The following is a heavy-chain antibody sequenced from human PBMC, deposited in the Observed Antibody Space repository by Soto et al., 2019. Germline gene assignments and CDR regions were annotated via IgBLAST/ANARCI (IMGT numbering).Heavy chain of an antibody. D-gene: IGHD6-13*01. Sequence: QVQLQESGPGLVQPSQTLSLTCTVSGASISSGGFYCIWIRQFQGKGLVWIWYIDYRGSTFYNPSLKSRAIISRDTSKSQFSRNVNAVICAVTSVCCCARLSAAGPRWFDSWGEGTLVTVAS. J-gene: IGHJ5*01. V-gene: IGHV4-31*03. CDR1: GASISSGGFY. CDR3: ARLSAAGPRWFDS. CDR2: IDYRGST.